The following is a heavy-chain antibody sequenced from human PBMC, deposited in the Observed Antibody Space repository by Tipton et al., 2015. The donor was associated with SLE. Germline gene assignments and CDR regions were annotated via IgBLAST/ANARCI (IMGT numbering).Heavy chain of an antibody. Sequence: LRLSCAASGFTFDDYGMSWVRQAPGKGLEWIGEINHGGSTNYNPSLKSRVTISVDTSKNQFSLKLSSVTAADTAVYYCAQAHLWGSYRYASDIWGQGTMVTVSS. CDR1: GFTFDDYG. D-gene: IGHD3-16*02. J-gene: IGHJ3*02. CDR3: AQAHLWGSYRYASDI. CDR2: INHGGST. V-gene: IGHV4-34*08.